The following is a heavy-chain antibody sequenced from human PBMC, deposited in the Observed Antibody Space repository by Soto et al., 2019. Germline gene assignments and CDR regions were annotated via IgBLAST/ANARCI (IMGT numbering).Heavy chain of an antibody. CDR3: ARGQVGLRYFDY. CDR2: IYSAGST. CDR1: GFTVSSNQ. D-gene: IGHD4-17*01. J-gene: IGHJ4*02. Sequence: EVQLVESGGGLVQPGESLRLSCAASGFTVSSNQMSWVRQAPGKGLEWVSTIYSAGSTFYADSVKDRFSLSRDNPSNTLHLQVNSLRAEDTAVYYCARGQVGLRYFDYWGQGTLVTVTS. V-gene: IGHV3-66*01.